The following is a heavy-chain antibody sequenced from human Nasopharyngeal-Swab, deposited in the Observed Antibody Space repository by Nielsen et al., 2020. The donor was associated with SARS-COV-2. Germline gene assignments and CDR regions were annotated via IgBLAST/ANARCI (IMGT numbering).Heavy chain of an antibody. CDR2: IKEDGSEK. CDR1: GFTFSSYW. V-gene: IGHV3-7*05. D-gene: IGHD3-16*01. Sequence: GGSLRLSCAASGFTFSSYWMSWVRQAPGKGLEWVAYIKEDGSEKYFVDSVKGRFTVSRDNAKNSLYLQMNSLRAEDTAVYYCAGDYTRFDYWGQGTLVTVSS. CDR3: AGDYTRFDY. J-gene: IGHJ4*02.